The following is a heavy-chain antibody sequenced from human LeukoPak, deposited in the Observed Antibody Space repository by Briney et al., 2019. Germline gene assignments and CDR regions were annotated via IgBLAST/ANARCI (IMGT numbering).Heavy chain of an antibody. D-gene: IGHD6-6*01. CDR3: SGEQLVPWVHHDY. Sequence: GGSLRLSCAASGFTFSSYAMSWVRQAPGKGLEWVSAISGSGGSTYYADSVKGRFTISRDNSKNTLYLQMNSLRAEDTAVYYCSGEQLVPWVHHDYWGQGTLVTVSS. J-gene: IGHJ4*02. CDR1: GFTFSSYA. V-gene: IGHV3-23*01. CDR2: ISGSGGST.